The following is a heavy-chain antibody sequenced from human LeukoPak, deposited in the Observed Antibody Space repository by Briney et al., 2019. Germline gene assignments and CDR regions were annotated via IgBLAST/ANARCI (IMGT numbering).Heavy chain of an antibody. V-gene: IGHV3-11*01. Sequence: GGSLRLSCAGSGFIFSDYYMSWIRQAPGKGLEWVSHISSSSTDMYYADSVKGRFSISRDNAKNSLHLQMISLRAEDTAVYYCARGVPSSGPSYWGQGTLVTVSS. D-gene: IGHD3-22*01. CDR3: ARGVPSSGPSY. CDR1: GFIFSDYY. J-gene: IGHJ4*02. CDR2: ISSSSTDM.